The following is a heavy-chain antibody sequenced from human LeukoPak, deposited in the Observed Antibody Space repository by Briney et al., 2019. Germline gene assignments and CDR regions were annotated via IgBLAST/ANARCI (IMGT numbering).Heavy chain of an antibody. CDR3: ARAQGRVLRFLEWLPHAFDI. J-gene: IGHJ3*02. D-gene: IGHD3-3*01. CDR1: GFTFSSYS. Sequence: GGSLRLSCAASGFTFSSYSMNWVRQAPGKGLEWVSSISSSSSYIYYADSVKGRFTISRDNAKNSLYLQMNSLRAEDTAVYYCARAQGRVLRFLEWLPHAFDIWGQGTMVTVSS. V-gene: IGHV3-21*01. CDR2: ISSSSSYI.